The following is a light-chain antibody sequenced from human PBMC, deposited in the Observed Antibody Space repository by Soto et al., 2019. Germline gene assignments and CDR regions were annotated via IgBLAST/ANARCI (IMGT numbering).Light chain of an antibody. CDR3: QQYVTSPRT. Sequence: EVVLTQSPDTLSLSPGDEATLSCRASQSLRTNYVAWYQQKPGQAPRLLIYGASFRATGIPDRFSGRGSGTDFTLSISRLEPEDFAVYYCQQYVTSPRTFGEGSKV. J-gene: IGKJ1*01. CDR2: GAS. V-gene: IGKV3-20*01. CDR1: QSLRTNY.